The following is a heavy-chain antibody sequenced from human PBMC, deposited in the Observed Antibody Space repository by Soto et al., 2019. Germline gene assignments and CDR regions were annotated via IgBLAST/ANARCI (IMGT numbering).Heavy chain of an antibody. CDR2: ISPYNGTT. Sequence: ASVKVSCKASGYTFTTYGISWVRQAPGQGLEWMGWISPYNGTTKYAEKFQGEMTMTTNTATSTAYMDLRSLRSDDTAVYYCARDGERDTGLNFYYYLHGMDAWGQGTRVTVSS. V-gene: IGHV1-18*04. CDR1: GYTFTTYG. D-gene: IGHD1-1*01. CDR3: ARDGERDTGLNFYYYLHGMDA. J-gene: IGHJ6*02.